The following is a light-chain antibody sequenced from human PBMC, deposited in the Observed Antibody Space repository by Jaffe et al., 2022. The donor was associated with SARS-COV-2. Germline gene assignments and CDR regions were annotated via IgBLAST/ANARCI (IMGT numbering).Light chain of an antibody. J-gene: IGKJ1*01. CDR1: QNIYSW. Sequence: DMQMTQSPSTLSASVGDRVTITCRASQNIYSWLAWYQHKPGKAPKLLIYKASSLQSGVPSRFSGSESGTEFTLTISSLQPDDSATYYCLQYYPIYRTFGQGTKVEI. CDR2: KAS. V-gene: IGKV1-5*03. CDR3: LQYYPIYRT.